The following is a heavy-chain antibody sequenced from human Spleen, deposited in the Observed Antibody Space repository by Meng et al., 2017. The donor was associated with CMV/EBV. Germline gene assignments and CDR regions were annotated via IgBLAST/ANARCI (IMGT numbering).Heavy chain of an antibody. CDR2: ITYDGSNK. J-gene: IGHJ4*02. V-gene: IGHV3-30*04. Sequence: GGSLRLSCAASGFTFSSYAMHWVRQAPGKGLEWVAVITYDGSNKYYADSVKGRFTISRDNSKNTLYLQMNSLRAEDTAVYYCAKLTYGGNPIDGVFDYWGQGTLVTVSS. D-gene: IGHD4-23*01. CDR3: AKLTYGGNPIDGVFDY. CDR1: GFTFSSYA.